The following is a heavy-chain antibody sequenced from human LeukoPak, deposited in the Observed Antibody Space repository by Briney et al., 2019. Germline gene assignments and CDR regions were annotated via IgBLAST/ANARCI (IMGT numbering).Heavy chain of an antibody. Sequence: SVKVSCKASGGTFISYAISWVRQAPGQGLEWMGRIIPILGIANYAQKFQGRVTITADKSTSTAYMELSSLRSEDTAVYYCARDRGYNWFDPWGQGTLVTVSS. CDR3: ARDRGYNWFDP. J-gene: IGHJ5*02. CDR1: GGTFISYA. CDR2: IIPILGIA. V-gene: IGHV1-69*04.